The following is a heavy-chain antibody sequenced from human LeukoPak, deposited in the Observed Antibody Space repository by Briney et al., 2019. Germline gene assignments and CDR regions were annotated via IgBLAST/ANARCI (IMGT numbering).Heavy chain of an antibody. V-gene: IGHV4-61*02. D-gene: IGHD6-13*01. CDR1: GGSISSGSYY. J-gene: IGHJ3*02. Sequence: SETLSLTCTVSGGSISSGSYYWSWIRQPAGKGLEWIGRIYTSGSTNYNPSLKSRVTISVDTSKNQFSLKLSSVTAADTAVYCCARGRIAAGGAFDIWGQGTMVTVSS. CDR2: IYTSGST. CDR3: ARGRIAAGGAFDI.